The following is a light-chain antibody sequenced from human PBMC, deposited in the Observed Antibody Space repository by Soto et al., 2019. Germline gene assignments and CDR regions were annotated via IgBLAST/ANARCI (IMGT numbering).Light chain of an antibody. Sequence: EIGLTQFPDTLSLSPGERATLSCRASQSVRNSYLAWYQQRPGQAPRLLSYGADNRATGIPDRFSGSVSDTDFTRTIIRLEDEDVAVYYCHQYGSSPRYTFGQGTKLEI. V-gene: IGKV3-20*01. J-gene: IGKJ2*01. CDR3: HQYGSSPRYT. CDR2: GAD. CDR1: QSVRNSY.